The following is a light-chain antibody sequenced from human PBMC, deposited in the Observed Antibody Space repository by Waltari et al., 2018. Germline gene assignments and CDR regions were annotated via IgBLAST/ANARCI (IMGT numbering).Light chain of an antibody. CDR3: QQNYNTPRCT. CDR1: QSISRS. CDR2: GAS. J-gene: IGKJ3*01. V-gene: IGKV1-39*01. Sequence: DIQMTQSPPSLSASVGDRVTITCRASQSISRSLNWYQQKPGKAPKLLILGASRLESGVPSRFTGSGSGTDFTLTISNLQPEDSATYYCQQNYNTPRCTFGPGTTVEIK.